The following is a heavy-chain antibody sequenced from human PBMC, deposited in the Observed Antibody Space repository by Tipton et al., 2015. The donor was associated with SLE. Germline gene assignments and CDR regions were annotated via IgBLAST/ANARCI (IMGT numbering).Heavy chain of an antibody. CDR2: IYYRGST. CDR3: ARGHDFWSGYLSRPEYFQH. V-gene: IGHV4-59*11. J-gene: IGHJ1*01. CDR1: GDSISSHY. D-gene: IGHD3-3*01. Sequence: TLSLTCTVSGDSISSHYWSWIRQPPGKGLQWIGCIYYRGSTNYNPSLKSRVTISVDTSKNQFSLKLTSVTAADTAVYYCARGHDFWSGYLSRPEYFQHWGQGTLVTVSS.